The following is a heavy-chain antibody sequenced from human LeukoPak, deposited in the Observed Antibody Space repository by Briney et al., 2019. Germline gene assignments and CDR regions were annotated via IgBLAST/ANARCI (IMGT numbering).Heavy chain of an antibody. D-gene: IGHD6-25*01. Sequence: KPSETLSLTCTVSGGSINTYYWSWIRQPAGKGLEWIGRIYTSGDTNYNPSLRSRVTMSVDTSKNQFSLNLTSVTAADTAVYYCGRRGGEYYFDYWGQGTLVTVSS. CDR2: IYTSGDT. J-gene: IGHJ4*02. V-gene: IGHV4-4*07. CDR1: GGSINTYY. CDR3: GRRGGEYYFDY.